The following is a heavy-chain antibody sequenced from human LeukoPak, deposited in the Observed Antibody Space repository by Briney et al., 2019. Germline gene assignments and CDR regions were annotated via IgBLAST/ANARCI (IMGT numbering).Heavy chain of an antibody. D-gene: IGHD4-17*01. CDR1: GFTFSSYA. J-gene: IGHJ6*02. V-gene: IGHV3-23*01. CDR2: MSGSGGST. CDR3: ARVRYGELDV. Sequence: GGSLRLSCAASGFTFSSYAMSWVSQAPGKGLEWVSSMSGSGGSTYYADSVKGRFTISRDDSKNTLYLQMNSLRAEDTAVYYCARVRYGELDVWGQGTTVTVSS.